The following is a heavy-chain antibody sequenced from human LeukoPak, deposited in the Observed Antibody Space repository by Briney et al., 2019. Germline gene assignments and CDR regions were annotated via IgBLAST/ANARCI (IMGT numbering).Heavy chain of an antibody. V-gene: IGHV4-39*07. J-gene: IGHJ4*02. D-gene: IGHD3-3*01. CDR1: GGSISSSSYY. Sequence: PSETLSLTCTVSGGSISSSSYYWGWIRQPPGKGLEWIGSIYYSGSTYYNPSPKSRVTISVDTSKNQFSLKLSSVTAADTAVYYCARAYYDFWSGYYAGYYFDYWGQGTLVTVSS. CDR3: ARAYYDFWSGYYAGYYFDY. CDR2: IYYSGST.